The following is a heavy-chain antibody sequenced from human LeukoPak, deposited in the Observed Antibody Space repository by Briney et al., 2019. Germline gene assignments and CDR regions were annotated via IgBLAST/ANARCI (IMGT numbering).Heavy chain of an antibody. J-gene: IGHJ4*02. V-gene: IGHV1-69*04. D-gene: IGHD3-9*01. CDR1: DYTFTNYG. CDR2: IIPILGIA. CDR3: ARDLYYDILTGYLYYFDY. Sequence: ASVKVSCKASDYTFTNYGVSWVRQAPGQGLEWMGRIIPILGIANYAQKFQGRVTITADKSTSTAYMELSSLRSEDTAVYYCARDLYYDILTGYLYYFDYWGQGTLVTVSS.